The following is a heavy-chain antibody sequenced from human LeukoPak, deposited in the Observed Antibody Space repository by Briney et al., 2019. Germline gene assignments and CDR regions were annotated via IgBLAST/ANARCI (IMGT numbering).Heavy chain of an antibody. J-gene: IGHJ4*02. CDR3: TKRVKYGGTWDHFAD. CDR1: GFTFDNYR. Sequence: GGSLRLSCAASGFTFDNYRMSWVRQAPGKGLEWVSTINADGGNTYYADSVKGWFTISRDNSKSTLILQMNSLRVEDTALYYCTKRVKYGGTWDHFADWGQGTLVTVSS. V-gene: IGHV3-23*01. D-gene: IGHD1-26*01. CDR2: INADGGNT.